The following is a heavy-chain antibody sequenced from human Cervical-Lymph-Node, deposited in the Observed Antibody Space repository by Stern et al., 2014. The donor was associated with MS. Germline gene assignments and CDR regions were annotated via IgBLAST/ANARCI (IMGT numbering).Heavy chain of an antibody. Sequence: QVQLQESGPGLVKPSETLSLTCTVSGGSISSGSYYWGWIRQPPGKGLEWIGRIYYSGTTYYTPPLKSRVTMPVALPKNHSTLKLSSVTAADTAVYYCARLEYSSSWYSHYFDYWGQGTLVPVSS. D-gene: IGHD6-13*01. V-gene: IGHV4-39*01. CDR2: IYYSGTT. CDR3: ARLEYSSSWYSHYFDY. J-gene: IGHJ4*02. CDR1: GGSISSGSYY.